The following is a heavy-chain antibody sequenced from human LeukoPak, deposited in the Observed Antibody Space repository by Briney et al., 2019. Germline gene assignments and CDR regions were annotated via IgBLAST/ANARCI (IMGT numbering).Heavy chain of an antibody. CDR2: ISYDGSNK. CDR3: ARELAARLDY. V-gene: IGHV3-30*01. D-gene: IGHD6-6*01. CDR1: GFTFSSYA. J-gene: IGHJ4*02. Sequence: GGSLRLSCAASGFTFSSYAMHWVRQAPGKGLEWVAVISYDGSNKYYADSVKGRFTISRDNSKNTLYLQMNSLRAEETAVYYCARELAARLDYWGQGTLVTVSS.